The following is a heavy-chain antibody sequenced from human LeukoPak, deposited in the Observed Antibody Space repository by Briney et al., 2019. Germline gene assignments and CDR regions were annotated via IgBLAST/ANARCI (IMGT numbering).Heavy chain of an antibody. CDR3: ARDSGSWGGYYYYMDV. J-gene: IGHJ6*03. CDR2: IIPIFGTA. V-gene: IGHV1-69*13. Sequence: GASVKVSCKASGGTFSSYAISWVRQAPGQGLEWMGGIIPIFGTANYAQKFQGRVTITADESTSTAYMELSSLRSEDTAVYYCARDSGSWGGYYYYMDVWGKGTTVTVSS. CDR1: GGTFSSYA. D-gene: IGHD1-26*01.